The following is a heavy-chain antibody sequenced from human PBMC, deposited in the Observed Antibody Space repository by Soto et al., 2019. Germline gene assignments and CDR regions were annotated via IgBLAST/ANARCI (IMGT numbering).Heavy chain of an antibody. CDR3: AGGYSYDGLCCYYGMDV. Sequence: GASVKVSCKASGGTFSSYAISWVRQAPGQGLAWMGGIIPIFGTANYAQKFQGRVTITADESTSTAYMELSSLRSEDTAVYYCAGGYSYDGLCCYYGMDVWGQGTTVTVSS. J-gene: IGHJ6*02. D-gene: IGHD5-18*01. CDR2: IIPIFGTA. CDR1: GGTFSSYA. V-gene: IGHV1-69*13.